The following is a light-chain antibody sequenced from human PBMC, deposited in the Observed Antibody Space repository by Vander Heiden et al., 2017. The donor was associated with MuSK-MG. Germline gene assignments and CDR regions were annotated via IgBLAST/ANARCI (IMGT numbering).Light chain of an antibody. Sequence: QSALTQPASVSGSPVQSITISCTGTGSAIGGYNLFPWYHQYPGKAPKVIIYEVITRPSGVSHRFSWSKSGYTASPTISGLQPGEEAGYFCCSYAASSPLLYVFGSGTKGTVL. CDR3: CSYAASSPLLYV. CDR1: GSAIGGYNL. J-gene: IGLJ1*01. V-gene: IGLV2-23*02. CDR2: EVI.